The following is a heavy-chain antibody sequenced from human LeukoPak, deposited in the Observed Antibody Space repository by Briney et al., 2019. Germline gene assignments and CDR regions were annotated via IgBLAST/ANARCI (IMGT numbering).Heavy chain of an antibody. CDR2: FDPEDGET. CDR3: ARDQFGCSSTSCYIDAFDI. V-gene: IGHV1-24*01. Sequence: AASVKVSCKVSGYTLTELSMHWVRQAPGKGLEWMGGFDPEDGETIYAQKFQGRVTMTEDTSTDTAYMELSSLRSEDTAVYYCARDQFGCSSTSCYIDAFDIWGQGTMVTVSS. J-gene: IGHJ3*02. CDR1: GYTLTELS. D-gene: IGHD2-2*02.